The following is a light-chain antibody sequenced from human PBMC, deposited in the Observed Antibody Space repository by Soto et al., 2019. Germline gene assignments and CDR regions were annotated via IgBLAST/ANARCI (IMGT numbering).Light chain of an antibody. J-gene: IGKJ2*01. CDR1: QSISSW. V-gene: IGKV1-5*03. Sequence: DIQMTQSPSTLSASVGDRVTITCRASQSISSWLAWYHQKPGKAPKLLIYKASILEIGVPSRFSGSGSGTEFTLTINSLQPDDFATYYCQQINFFPYTFGQGTEVEIK. CDR2: KAS. CDR3: QQINFFPYT.